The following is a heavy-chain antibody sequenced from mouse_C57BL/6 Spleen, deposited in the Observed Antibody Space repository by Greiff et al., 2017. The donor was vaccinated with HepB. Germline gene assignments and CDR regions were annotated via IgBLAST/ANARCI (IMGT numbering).Heavy chain of an antibody. V-gene: IGHV1-61*01. CDR1: GYTFTSYW. J-gene: IGHJ2*01. Sequence: QVQLQQPGAELVRPGSSVKLSCKASGYTFTSYWMDWVKQRPGQGLEWIGNIYPSDSETHYNQKFKDKATLTVDKSSSTAYMQLSSLTSEDSAVYYCARKGGYWDFDYWGQGTTLTVSS. D-gene: IGHD2-3*01. CDR2: IYPSDSET. CDR3: ARKGGYWDFDY.